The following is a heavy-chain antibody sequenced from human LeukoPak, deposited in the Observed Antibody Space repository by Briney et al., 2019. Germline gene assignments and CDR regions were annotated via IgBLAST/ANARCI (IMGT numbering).Heavy chain of an antibody. J-gene: IGHJ5*02. Sequence: ASVKVSCKASGYTFTSYYMHWVRQAPGQGLEWMGIINPSGGSTSYAQKFQGRVTMTRDTSTSTVYMELSSLRSEDTAVYYCAQIVFRNNWFDPWGQGTLVTVSS. CDR1: GYTFTSYY. V-gene: IGHV1-46*01. D-gene: IGHD2/OR15-2a*01. CDR2: INPSGGST. CDR3: AQIVFRNNWFDP.